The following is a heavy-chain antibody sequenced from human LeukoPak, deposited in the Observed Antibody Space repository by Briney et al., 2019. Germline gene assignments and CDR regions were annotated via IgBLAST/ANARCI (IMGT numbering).Heavy chain of an antibody. D-gene: IGHD6-19*01. V-gene: IGHV3-30*04. CDR1: AFIFSDYP. CDR3: ARAADPFDF. Sequence: PGRSLRLSCAASAFIFSDYPMHWVRQAPGKGLEWVAVISYDGREKYYAASVKGRSTISRDNSKNTLYLQMNSLRVEDTAIYYCARAADPFDFWGQGTLVTVSS. J-gene: IGHJ4*02. CDR2: ISYDGREK.